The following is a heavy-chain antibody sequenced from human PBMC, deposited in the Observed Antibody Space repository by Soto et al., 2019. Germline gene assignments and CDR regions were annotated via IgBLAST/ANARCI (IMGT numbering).Heavy chain of an antibody. CDR2: IIPIFGTA. CDR1: GGTFSSYA. D-gene: IGHD3-3*01. V-gene: IGHV1-69*12. J-gene: IGHJ4*02. Sequence: QVQLVQSGAEVKKPGSSVKVSCKASGGTFSSYAISWVRQAPGQGLEWMGGIIPIFGTANYVQKFQGRVTLAADDSTSTGYIELSSTRSEDTAVYYCASDRSGRTILPGEDYWGQGTLVTVSS. CDR3: ASDRSGRTILPGEDY.